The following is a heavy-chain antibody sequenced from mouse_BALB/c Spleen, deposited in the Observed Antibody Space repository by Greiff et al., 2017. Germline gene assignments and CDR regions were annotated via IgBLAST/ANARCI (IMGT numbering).Heavy chain of an antibody. Sequence: VQLKESGGGLVKPGGSLKLSCAASGFTFSSYAMSWVRQTPEKRLEWVATISSGGSYTYYPDSVKGRFTISRDNAKNTLYLQMSSLRSEDTAMYYCARRYDGYYDAMDYWGQGTSVTVSS. J-gene: IGHJ4*01. CDR3: ARRYDGYYDAMDY. CDR1: GFTFSSYA. V-gene: IGHV5-9-3*01. CDR2: ISSGGSYT. D-gene: IGHD2-3*01.